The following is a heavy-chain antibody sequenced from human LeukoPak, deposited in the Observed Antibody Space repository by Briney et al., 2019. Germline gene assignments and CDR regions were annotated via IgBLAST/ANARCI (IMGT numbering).Heavy chain of an antibody. Sequence: GASVKVSCKASGYTFTGYYMHWVRQAPGQGLEWMGWINPNSGGTNYAQKFQGRVTMTRDTSISTAYMGLSRLRSDDTAVYYCASFAHSYYYGHPHPTNAFDIWGQGTMVTVSS. D-gene: IGHD3-10*01. CDR3: ASFAHSYYYGHPHPTNAFDI. CDR1: GYTFTGYY. CDR2: INPNSGGT. V-gene: IGHV1-2*02. J-gene: IGHJ3*02.